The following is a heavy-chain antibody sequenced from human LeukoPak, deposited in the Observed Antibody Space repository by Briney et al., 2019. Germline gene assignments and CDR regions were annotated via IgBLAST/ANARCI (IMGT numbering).Heavy chain of an antibody. CDR1: GXTVSSNY. J-gene: IGHJ4*02. CDR3: ARAKGDPVVPAAMLDY. D-gene: IGHD2-2*01. CDR2: IYSGGST. V-gene: IGHV3-53*01. Sequence: PGGSLRLSCSASGXTVSSNYRSWVRQAPGKGLERASVIYSGGSTYYADSVKGRFTISRDNSKNTLYLQMNSLRAEDTAVYYCARAKGDPVVPAAMLDYWGQGTLVTVSS.